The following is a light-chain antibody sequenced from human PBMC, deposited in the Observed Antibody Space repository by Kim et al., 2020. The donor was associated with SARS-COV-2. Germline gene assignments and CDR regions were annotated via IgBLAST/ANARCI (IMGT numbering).Light chain of an antibody. J-gene: IGLJ2*01. Sequence: ALGQTVRSTCQGASLRSYYASWYQQKPGQAHVLVIYGKNNRPSGIPDRFSGSSSGNTASLTITGAQAEDEADYYCNSRDSSGNHVVFGGGTKLTVL. CDR3: NSRDSSGNHVV. V-gene: IGLV3-19*01. CDR2: GKN. CDR1: SLRSYY.